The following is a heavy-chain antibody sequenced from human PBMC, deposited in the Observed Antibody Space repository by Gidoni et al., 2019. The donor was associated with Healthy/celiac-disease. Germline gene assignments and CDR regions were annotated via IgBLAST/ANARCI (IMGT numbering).Heavy chain of an antibody. CDR3: AKDGGYCSSTSCQYYYYYYMDV. D-gene: IGHD2-2*01. V-gene: IGHV3-9*01. CDR2: ISWNSGSI. J-gene: IGHJ6*03. CDR1: GFTFDDYA. Sequence: EVQLVESGGGLVQPGRSLRLSCAASGFTFDDYAMHWVRQAPGKGLEWVSGISWNSGSIGYADSVKGRFTISRDNAKNSLYLQMNSLRAEDTALYYCAKDGGYCSSTSCQYYYYYYMDVWGKGTTVTVSS.